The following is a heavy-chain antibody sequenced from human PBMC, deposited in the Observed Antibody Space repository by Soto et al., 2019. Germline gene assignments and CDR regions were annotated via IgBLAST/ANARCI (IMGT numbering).Heavy chain of an antibody. D-gene: IGHD3-3*01. J-gene: IGHJ4*02. Sequence: PSETLSLTCTVSGGSISSYYWSWIRQPAGKGLDWIGRIYTSGSTNYNPSLKSRVTMSVDTSKNQFSLKLSSVTAADTAVYYCARGGYYDFWSGYPTTYYFDYWGQGTLVTVSS. CDR2: IYTSGST. CDR3: ARGGYYDFWSGYPTTYYFDY. V-gene: IGHV4-4*07. CDR1: GGSISSYY.